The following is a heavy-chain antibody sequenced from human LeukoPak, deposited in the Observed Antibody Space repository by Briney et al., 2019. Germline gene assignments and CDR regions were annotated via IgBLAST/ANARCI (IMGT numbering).Heavy chain of an antibody. CDR2: IIPIFGTA. Sequence: GASVKVSCKASGGTFSSYAISWVRQAPGQGLEWMGGIIPIFGTANYAQKFQSRVTITADKSTSTAYMELSSLRSEDTAVYYCANPPTVTSFHYWGQGTLVTVSS. CDR1: GGTFSSYA. J-gene: IGHJ4*02. V-gene: IGHV1-69*06. CDR3: ANPPTVTSFHY. D-gene: IGHD4-11*01.